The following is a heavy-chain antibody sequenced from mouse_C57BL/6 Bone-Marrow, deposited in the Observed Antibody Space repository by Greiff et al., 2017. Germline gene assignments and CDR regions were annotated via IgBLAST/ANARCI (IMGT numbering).Heavy chain of an antibody. CDR3: ARKERDWYFDV. Sequence: QVQLQQSGAELVRPGTSVKVSCKASGYAFTNYLIEWVKQRPGQGLEWIGVINPGSGGTNYNEKFKGKATLTADKSSSTAYMQLSSLTSEDSAVYCCARKERDWYFDVWGTGTTVTVSS. CDR1: GYAFTNYL. V-gene: IGHV1-54*01. CDR2: INPGSGGT. J-gene: IGHJ1*03.